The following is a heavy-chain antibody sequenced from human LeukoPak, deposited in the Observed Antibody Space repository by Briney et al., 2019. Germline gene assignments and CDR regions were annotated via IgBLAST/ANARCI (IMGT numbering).Heavy chain of an antibody. V-gene: IGHV3-23*01. Sequence: PGGSLRLSCEASGFTFNIHAMSWVRQAPGKGLEWVASITSSGRTPYYTDSVKGRFTISRDNSKNTLYLQMNSLRGEDTAVYYCAKDRPNFYETSGSYYKIKGDFWGQGSLVTVSS. CDR1: GFTFNIHA. D-gene: IGHD3-10*01. J-gene: IGHJ4*02. CDR2: ITSSGRTP. CDR3: AKDRPNFYETSGSYYKIKGDF.